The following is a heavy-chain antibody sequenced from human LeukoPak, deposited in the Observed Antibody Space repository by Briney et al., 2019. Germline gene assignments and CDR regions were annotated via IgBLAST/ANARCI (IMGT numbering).Heavy chain of an antibody. CDR2: IYYSGST. V-gene: IGHV4-39*01. Sequence: SETLSLTCTVSGGSISSSSYYWGWIRQPPGKGLEWIGSIYYSGSTYYNPSLKSRVTISVDTSKNQFFLKLSSVTAADTAVYYCARHVREPIRSSWYLTTLYYFDYWGQGTLVTVSS. CDR3: ARHVREPIRSSWYLTTLYYFDY. J-gene: IGHJ4*02. D-gene: IGHD6-13*01. CDR1: GGSISSSSYY.